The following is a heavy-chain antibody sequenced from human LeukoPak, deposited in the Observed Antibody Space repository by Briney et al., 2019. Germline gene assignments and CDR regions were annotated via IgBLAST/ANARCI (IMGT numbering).Heavy chain of an antibody. D-gene: IGHD1-26*01. V-gene: IGHV3-30*14. CDR3: AKAPSTYSGSDYFDY. Sequence: PGKSLRLSCAASGFTFSAFTMSWVRQAPGKGLEWVTLISYDGSKKFYSDSVKGRFTISRDNSKNTLYLQMNSLRAEDTAVYYCAKAPSTYSGSDYFDYWGQGTLVTVSS. J-gene: IGHJ4*02. CDR2: ISYDGSKK. CDR1: GFTFSAFT.